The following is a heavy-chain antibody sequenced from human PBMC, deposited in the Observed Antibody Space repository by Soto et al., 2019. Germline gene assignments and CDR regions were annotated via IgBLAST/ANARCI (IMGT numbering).Heavy chain of an antibody. CDR2: NSWDGGTS. CDR3: VKDGVNTCYYFTYYFDH. V-gene: IGHV3-43*01. Sequence: SLRLSCAASGFTLSRYTMRWVRQAPGKCLEWVALNSWDGGTSAYADSVKGRFTVSRDNKKSFLYLQMDSLGPDDTALYYCVKDGVNTCYYFTYYFDHWGQGAPVTVSS. J-gene: IGHJ4*02. CDR1: GFTLSRYT. D-gene: IGHD3-22*01.